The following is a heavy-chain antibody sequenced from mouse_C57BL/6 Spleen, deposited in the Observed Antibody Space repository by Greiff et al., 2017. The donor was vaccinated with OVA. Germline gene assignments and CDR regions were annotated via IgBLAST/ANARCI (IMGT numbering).Heavy chain of an antibody. V-gene: IGHV5-9-1*02. CDR3: TRDRDYYGAMDY. CDR1: GFTFSSYA. Sequence: LQQSGEGLVKPGGSLKLSCAASGFTFSSYAMSWVRQTPEKRLEWVAYISSGGDYIYYADTVKGRFTISRDNARNTLYLQMSSLKSEDTAMYYCTRDRDYYGAMDYWGQGTSVTVSS. CDR2: ISSGGDYI. J-gene: IGHJ4*01. D-gene: IGHD1-1*01.